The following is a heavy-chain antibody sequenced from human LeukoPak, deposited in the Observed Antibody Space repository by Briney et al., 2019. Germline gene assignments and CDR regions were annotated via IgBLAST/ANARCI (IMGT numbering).Heavy chain of an antibody. V-gene: IGHV3-21*01. Sequence: MPGGSLRLSCAASGFTFSSYSMNWVRQAPGKGLEWVSSISSSSSYIYYADSVKGRFTISRDNAKNSLYLQMNSLRAEDTPVYYCARPVSRSGWYSGWGQGTLVTVSS. CDR3: ARPVSRSGWYSG. J-gene: IGHJ4*02. CDR1: GFTFSSYS. CDR2: ISSSSSYI. D-gene: IGHD6-19*01.